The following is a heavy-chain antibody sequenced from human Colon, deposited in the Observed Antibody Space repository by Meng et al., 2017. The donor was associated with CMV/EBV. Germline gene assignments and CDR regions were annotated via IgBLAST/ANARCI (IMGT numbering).Heavy chain of an antibody. CDR3: AREGVIAKEFDY. V-gene: IGHV4-39*07. CDR2: IYNSGST. Sequence: SETLSLTCTVSGGSISSSSYYWGWIRQPPGKGLEWIGSIYNSGSTYYNPSLKSRVTISVDTSKNQFSLKLSSVTAADTAVYYCAREGVIAKEFDYWGQRTLVTVSS. D-gene: IGHD2-21*01. CDR1: GGSISSSSYY. J-gene: IGHJ4*02.